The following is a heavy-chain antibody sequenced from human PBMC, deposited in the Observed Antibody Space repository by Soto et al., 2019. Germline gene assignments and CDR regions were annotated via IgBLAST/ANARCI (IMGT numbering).Heavy chain of an antibody. CDR3: ARDYSNSYYYGMDV. J-gene: IGHJ6*02. V-gene: IGHV4-30-2*01. CDR1: GVSISSGGYS. CDR2: IDHRGSA. Sequence: SETLSLTCAVSGVSISSGGYSWSWIRQPPRKGMRWIDYIDHRGSAYYTPSLKSRVNISVDRSKNQFSLKLSSVYAADTAVYYCARDYSNSYYYGMDVWGQGTTVTVSS. D-gene: IGHD4-4*01.